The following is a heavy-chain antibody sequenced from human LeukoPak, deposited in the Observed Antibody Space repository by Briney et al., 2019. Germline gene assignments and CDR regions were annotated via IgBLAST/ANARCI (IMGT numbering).Heavy chain of an antibody. Sequence: PSETLSLTCTVSGGSISSYYWSWIRQPPGKGLEWIGYIYYSGSTNYNPSLKSRVTISVDTSKNQFSLKLSSVTAADTAVYYCARDSHYGDVLYYYYGMDVWGQGTTVTVSS. CDR1: GGSISSYY. J-gene: IGHJ6*02. CDR2: IYYSGST. V-gene: IGHV4-59*01. CDR3: ARDSHYGDVLYYYYGMDV. D-gene: IGHD4-17*01.